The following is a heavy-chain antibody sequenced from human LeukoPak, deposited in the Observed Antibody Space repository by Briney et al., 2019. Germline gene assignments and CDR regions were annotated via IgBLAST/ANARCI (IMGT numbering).Heavy chain of an antibody. CDR1: GFTFSSYS. Sequence: GGSLRLSCAASGFTFSSYSMNWVRQAPGKGLGWVSAIYSGGSTYYADSVKGRFTISRDTSKNTLYLQMNSLRSDDTAVYYCARGSGASGIYGMDVWGQGTTVTVSS. CDR2: IYSGGST. J-gene: IGHJ6*02. D-gene: IGHD3-10*01. V-gene: IGHV3-53*05. CDR3: ARGSGASGIYGMDV.